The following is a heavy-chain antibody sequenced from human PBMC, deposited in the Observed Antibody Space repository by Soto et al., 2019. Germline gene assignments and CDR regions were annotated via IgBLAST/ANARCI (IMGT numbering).Heavy chain of an antibody. V-gene: IGHV4-31*01. J-gene: IGHJ5*02. D-gene: IGHD3-9*01. CDR1: GGSISSGGYY. CDR3: ASDSHYDILAGYYQYRPLDNWFVP. Sequence: QVQLQESGPGLVKPSQTLSLTRTVSGGSISSGGYYWSWIRQHPGQGLEWIGYIYYSGSTYYNPSLKSPVTISVDTSKSQFSLMPSSVSAADTAVYYCASDSHYDILAGYYQYRPLDNWFVPWGQGTLVTVSS. CDR2: IYYSGST.